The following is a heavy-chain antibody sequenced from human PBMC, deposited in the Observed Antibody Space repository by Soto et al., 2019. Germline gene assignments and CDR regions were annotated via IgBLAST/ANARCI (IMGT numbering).Heavy chain of an antibody. CDR2: ISGSGGNT. J-gene: IGHJ4*02. V-gene: IGHV3-23*01. CDR3: AKAAYYYGSGSYFPFDY. D-gene: IGHD3-10*01. Sequence: EVQLLESGGGLVQPGGSLRLSCAASGFTFSSHGMSWVRQAPGKGLEWVSSISGSGGNTYYADSVKGRFTISRDNSKNTLYLQMNSLRVEDTAVYYCAKAAYYYGSGSYFPFDYWGQGTLVTVSS. CDR1: GFTFSSHG.